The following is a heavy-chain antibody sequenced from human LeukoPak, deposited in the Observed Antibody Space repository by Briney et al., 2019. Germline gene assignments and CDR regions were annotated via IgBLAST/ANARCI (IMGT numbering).Heavy chain of an antibody. CDR2: IYYSGST. CDR3: ASTGGY. D-gene: IGHD1-14*01. V-gene: IGHV4-30-4*08. Sequence: WVRQAPGKGLEWIGYIYYSGSTYYNPSLKSRVTISVDTSKNQFSLKLSSVTAADTAVYYCASTGGYWGQGTLVTVSS. J-gene: IGHJ4*02.